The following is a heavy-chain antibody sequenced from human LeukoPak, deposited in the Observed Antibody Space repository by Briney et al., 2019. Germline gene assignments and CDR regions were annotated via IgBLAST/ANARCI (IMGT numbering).Heavy chain of an antibody. J-gene: IGHJ4*02. CDR2: INWNGGGT. CDR3: ARWELSGRVMERLSWIDH. V-gene: IGHV3-20*04. D-gene: IGHD3-16*02. CDR1: GFTFDDFG. Sequence: GGSLRLSCPASGFTFDDFGMTWVRQAPGKGLERVSGINWNGGGTGYADSVKGRFTISRDNAKKILYLQMNSLRVEDTAVYYGARWELSGRVMERLSWIDHWGQGALVTVSS.